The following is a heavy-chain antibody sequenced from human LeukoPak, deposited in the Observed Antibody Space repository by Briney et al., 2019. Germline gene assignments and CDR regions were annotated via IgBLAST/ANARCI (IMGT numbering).Heavy chain of an antibody. CDR3: ARDEVGGYYFE. CDR1: GFRFSYFW. D-gene: IGHD3-3*01. CDR2: INEDGSQR. V-gene: IGHV3-7*01. J-gene: IGHJ4*02. Sequence: GGSLRLSCEASGFRFSYFWMSWVRQAPGKGLEWVANINEDGSQRYYVDSVKGRFTISRDNTKKLVFLQMNSLRVEDTAVYYCARDEVGGYYFEWGQGNLVNVSS.